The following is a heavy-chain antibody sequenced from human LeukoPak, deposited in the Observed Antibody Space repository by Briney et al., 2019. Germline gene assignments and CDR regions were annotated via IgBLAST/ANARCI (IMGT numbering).Heavy chain of an antibody. CDR1: GFTFSSYA. CDR2: ISYDGSNK. CDR3: ARAAPNRYYYGMDV. V-gene: IGHV3-30-3*01. Sequence: GGSLRLSCAASGFTFSSYAMHWVRQAPGKGLEWVAVISYDGSNKYYADSVKGRFTISRDNSKNTLYLQMNSLRAEDAAVYYCARAAPNRYYYGMDVWGQGTTVTVSS. J-gene: IGHJ6*02.